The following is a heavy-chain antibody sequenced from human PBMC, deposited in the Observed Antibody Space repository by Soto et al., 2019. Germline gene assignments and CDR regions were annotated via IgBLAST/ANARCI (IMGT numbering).Heavy chain of an antibody. CDR2: IYYSGST. J-gene: IGHJ3*02. Sequence: SETLSLTCTVSGGSISSGGYYWSWIRQHPGKGLEWIGYIYYSGSTYYNPSLKSRVTISVDTSKNQFSLKLGSVTAADTAVYYCARGCSGGSCYGHDAFDIWGQGTMVTVSS. CDR3: ARGCSGGSCYGHDAFDI. V-gene: IGHV4-31*03. CDR1: GGSISSGGYY. D-gene: IGHD2-15*01.